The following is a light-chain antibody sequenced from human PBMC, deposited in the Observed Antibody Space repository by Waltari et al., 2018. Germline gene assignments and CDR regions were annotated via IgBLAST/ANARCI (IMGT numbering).Light chain of an antibody. CDR3: SSQSSNNVVL. CDR1: SNDVGGYNS. Sequence: QSALTQPASVSGSPGQSVTIFCTGTSNDVGGYNSVSWYQEHPGQAPRVIIYDVSDRPAGVSVRFSGTKSATTASMTISGLQAEDEADYYCSSQSSNNVVLFGGGPRRTVL. J-gene: IGLJ2*01. V-gene: IGLV2-14*01. CDR2: DVS.